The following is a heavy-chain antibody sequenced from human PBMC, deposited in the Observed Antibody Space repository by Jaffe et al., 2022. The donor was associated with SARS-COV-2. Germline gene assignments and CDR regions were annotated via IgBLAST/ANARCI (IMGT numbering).Heavy chain of an antibody. CDR1: GDSVSSKSAA. Sequence: QVQLQQSGPGLLKPSQTLSLTCAISGDSVSSKSAAWNWIRQSPSGGLEWLGRTYYRSKWYSDYAVSVQSRITINPDTSKNQFSLYLNSVTPEDTTVYYCARELVSTTSMQECAFDVWGQGTMVTVSS. D-gene: IGHD5-12*01. CDR3: ARELVSTTSMQECAFDV. V-gene: IGHV6-1*01. CDR2: TYYRSKWYS. J-gene: IGHJ3*01.